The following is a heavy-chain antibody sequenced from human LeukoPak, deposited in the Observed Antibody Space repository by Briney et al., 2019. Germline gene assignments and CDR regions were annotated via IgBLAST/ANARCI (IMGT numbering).Heavy chain of an antibody. CDR1: GFTFSSYG. D-gene: IGHD3-10*01. J-gene: IGHJ4*02. CDR2: ISYDGSNK. V-gene: IGHV3-30*18. Sequence: SGGSLRLSCAASGFTFSSYGMHWVRQAPGKGLEWVAVISYDGSNKYYADSVKGRFTISRDNSKNTLYLQMNSLRAEDTAVYYCAKGSWELLWFGERNNHFDYWGQGTLVTVSS. CDR3: AKGSWELLWFGERNNHFDY.